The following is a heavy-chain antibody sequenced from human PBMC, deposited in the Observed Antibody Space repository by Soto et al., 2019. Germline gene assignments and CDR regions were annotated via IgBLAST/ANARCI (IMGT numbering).Heavy chain of an antibody. D-gene: IGHD1-1*01. CDR2: INPNSGAT. V-gene: IGHV1-2*02. Sequence: QVQLVQSGAEMKKPGASVTVSCKASGYSFTGYYLHWVRQAPGQGLEWLGWINPNSGATNHAQKFQGRVTMTRDRSITTAYMDLNRLTSDDTAVYYCGRGGGTIFAPLPWGQGTLVTVSS. J-gene: IGHJ5*02. CDR1: GYSFTGYY. CDR3: GRGGGTIFAPLP.